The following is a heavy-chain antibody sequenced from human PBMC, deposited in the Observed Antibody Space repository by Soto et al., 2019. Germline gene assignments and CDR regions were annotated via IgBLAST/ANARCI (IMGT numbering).Heavy chain of an antibody. CDR3: VSWVYDQFDS. J-gene: IGHJ4*02. Sequence: GSLRLXFASSVLTSAYHAMNLFRQAPVKGLEWVSTISSNGENTHYADSVKGRFIISSDNSSKTVDLQMNSLRVEDTAAYYCVSWVYDQFDSWGQGTLVTVSS. V-gene: IGHV3-23*01. D-gene: IGHD6-13*01. CDR2: ISSNGENT. CDR1: VLTSAYHA.